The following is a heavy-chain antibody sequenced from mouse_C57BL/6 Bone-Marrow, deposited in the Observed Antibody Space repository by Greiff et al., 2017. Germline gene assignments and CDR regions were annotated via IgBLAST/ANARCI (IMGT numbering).Heavy chain of an antibody. J-gene: IGHJ1*03. Sequence: QVQLQQSGPELVKPGASVKLSCKASGYTFTSYDITWVKQRPGQGLEWIGWIYPRDGSTKYNEKFKGKATLTVDTSSSTAYMELHSLTSEDSAVYFCARFEIDGSSGDWYFDVGGRGTTVTVSS. CDR3: ARFEIDGSSGDWYFDV. CDR2: IYPRDGST. D-gene: IGHD1-1*01. V-gene: IGHV1-85*01. CDR1: GYTFTSYD.